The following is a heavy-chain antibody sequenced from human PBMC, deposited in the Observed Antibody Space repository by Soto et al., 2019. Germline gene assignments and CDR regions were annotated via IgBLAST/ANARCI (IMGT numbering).Heavy chain of an antibody. J-gene: IGHJ6*02. V-gene: IGHV1-69*06. D-gene: IGHD2-8*01. CDR3: ARDCTPYYYGMDV. CDR2: IIPIFGTA. Sequence: ASGNVSFKYSGGTFISYSISWVRQAPGQGLECMGGIIPIFGTANYAQKFQGRVTITADKSTSTAYMELGSLRSEDTAVYYCARDCTPYYYGMDVWGQGTTVTVSS. CDR1: GGTFISYS.